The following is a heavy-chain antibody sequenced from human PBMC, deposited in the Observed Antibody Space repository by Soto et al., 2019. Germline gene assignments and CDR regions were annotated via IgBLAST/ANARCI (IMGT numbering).Heavy chain of an antibody. CDR3: VREGLGVRGLFDF. CDR2: IKTDGSTT. CDR1: GFTFSDYW. D-gene: IGHD3-10*01. Sequence: EVQLVESGGGLVQPGGSLRLSCVASGFTFSDYWMHWVRQVPGKGLVWVSRIKTDGSTTTYADSVQGRFTVSRDNAKNTIYLQMNSLRDKDTALYYCVREGLGVRGLFDFWGQGPLVIVSS. V-gene: IGHV3-74*01. J-gene: IGHJ4*02.